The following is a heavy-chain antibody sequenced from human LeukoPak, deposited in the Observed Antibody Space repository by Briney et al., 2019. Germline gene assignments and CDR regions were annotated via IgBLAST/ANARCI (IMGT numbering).Heavy chain of an antibody. CDR3: ARDRQWLV. D-gene: IGHD6-19*01. CDR2: INHSGST. V-gene: IGHV4-34*01. J-gene: IGHJ4*02. CDR1: GGSFSGYY. Sequence: ASETLSLTCAVYGGSFSGYYWSWIRQPPGKGLEWIGEINHSGSTNYNPSLKSRVTISVDTSKNQFSLKLSSVTAADTAVYYCARDRQWLVWGQGTLVTVSS.